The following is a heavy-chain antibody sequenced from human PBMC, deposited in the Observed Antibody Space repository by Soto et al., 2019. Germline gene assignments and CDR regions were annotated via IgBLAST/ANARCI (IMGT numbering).Heavy chain of an antibody. Sequence: QVQLEESGPGLVKPSQTLSLTCTVSGGSISGSDYYWTWVRQPPGKGLEWIGYIYESGSTYSDPSLKSRVTMSLDRSKNQFFLKVTSVTAADTAVYFCSRWRPNYYYYGLDVWGQVTTVTVSS. CDR2: IYESGST. V-gene: IGHV4-30-4*08. D-gene: IGHD3-3*01. J-gene: IGHJ6*02. CDR3: SRWRPNYYYYGLDV. CDR1: GGSISGSDYY.